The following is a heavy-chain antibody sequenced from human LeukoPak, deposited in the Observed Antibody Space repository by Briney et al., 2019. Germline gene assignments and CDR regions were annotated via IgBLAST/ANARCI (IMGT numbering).Heavy chain of an antibody. CDR3: ARRDYGDYGGRDY. Sequence: PGGSLRLSCAASGFTVSSNYMSWVRQAPGKGLEWVSVIYSGGSTYYADSVKGRFTISRHSSKNTLYLQMNSLRAEDTAVYYCARRDYGDYGGRDYWGQGTLVTVSS. D-gene: IGHD4-17*01. V-gene: IGHV3-53*04. CDR1: GFTVSSNY. CDR2: IYSGGST. J-gene: IGHJ4*02.